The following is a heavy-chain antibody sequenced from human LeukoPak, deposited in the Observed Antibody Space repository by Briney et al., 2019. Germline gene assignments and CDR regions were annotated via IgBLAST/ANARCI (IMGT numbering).Heavy chain of an antibody. CDR1: GVSFDDYY. CDR3: ARMTTGHDY. V-gene: IGHV4-34*01. J-gene: IGHJ4*02. CDR2: INHSGYT. Sequence: SETLSLTCAVSGVSFDDYYWAWVRQTPGKGLEWIGEINHSGYTNDNPSLKSRVTLSIDTSRKQFSLNLRSVTVADAGIYFCARMTTGHDYWGQGTLVTVSS. D-gene: IGHD4-17*01.